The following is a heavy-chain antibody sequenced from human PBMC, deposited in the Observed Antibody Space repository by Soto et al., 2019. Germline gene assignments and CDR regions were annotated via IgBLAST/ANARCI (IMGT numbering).Heavy chain of an antibody. D-gene: IGHD1-1*01. CDR2: IIPILGIA. J-gene: IGHJ6*02. V-gene: IGHV1-69*08. CDR3: AREGREPRDV. Sequence: QVQLVQSGAEVKKPGSSVKVSCKASGGTFSSYTISWVRQAPGQGLEWMGRIIPILGIANYAQKFQGTVTITADKSTGTADMELSSLRSEDTAVYYCAREGREPRDVWGQGTTVTVSS. CDR1: GGTFSSYT.